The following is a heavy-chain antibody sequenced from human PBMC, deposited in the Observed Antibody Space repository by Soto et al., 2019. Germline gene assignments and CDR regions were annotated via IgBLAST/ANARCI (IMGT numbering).Heavy chain of an antibody. J-gene: IGHJ4*02. D-gene: IGHD3-22*01. Sequence: QVQLQESGPGLVKPSQTLSLTCTVSGGSISSGGYYWSWIRQHPGKGLEWIGYIYYSGSTYYNPSLKSRVTMSVDTSKNHFSLKLSSVTAADTAVYYCATIQHDYDSNSINFWGQGTLVTVSS. CDR3: ATIQHDYDSNSINF. CDR2: IYYSGST. V-gene: IGHV4-31*03. CDR1: GGSISSGGYY.